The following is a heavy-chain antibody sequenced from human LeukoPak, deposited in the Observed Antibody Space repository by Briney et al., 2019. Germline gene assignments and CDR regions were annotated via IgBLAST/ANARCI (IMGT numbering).Heavy chain of an antibody. CDR3: ARSVSSSSMNYFDY. CDR1: GFTFSTYA. CDR2: IYSGGST. J-gene: IGHJ4*02. D-gene: IGHD6-6*01. Sequence: QTGESLRLSCAASGFTFSTYALNWVRQAPGKGLEWVSVIYSGGSTYYADSVKGRFTIFRDNSNNMLFLQMNSLRAEDTAVYYCARSVSSSSMNYFDYWGQGTLVTVSS. V-gene: IGHV3-66*01.